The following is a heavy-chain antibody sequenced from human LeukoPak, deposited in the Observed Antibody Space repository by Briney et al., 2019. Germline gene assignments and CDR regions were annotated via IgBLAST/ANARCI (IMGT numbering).Heavy chain of an antibody. D-gene: IGHD6-6*01. Sequence: ASVKVSCKASGYTFTNYGINWVRQAPGQGLEWMGWISAYNGNTNCAQKVQGRVTMTTDTSTSTAYVELRSLRSDDTAVYYCARGPSSVATRQDYWGQGTLVTVSS. CDR2: ISAYNGNT. CDR1: GYTFTNYG. CDR3: ARGPSSVATRQDY. J-gene: IGHJ4*02. V-gene: IGHV1-18*01.